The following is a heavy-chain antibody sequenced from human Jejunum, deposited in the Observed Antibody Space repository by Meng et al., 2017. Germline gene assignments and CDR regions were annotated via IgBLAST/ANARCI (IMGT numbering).Heavy chain of an antibody. CDR3: ARDLIASGAFFDY. V-gene: IGHV3-72*01. CDR2: IRNKVNSYTT. CDR1: GFIFSSYS. J-gene: IGHJ4*02. Sequence: GESLKISCAASGFIFSSYSMNWVRQAPGKGLEWVGRIRNKVNSYTTEYAASVKGRFIISRDDSKNSLYLQMNSLKTEDTAVYYCARDLIASGAFFDYWGQGTPVTVSS. D-gene: IGHD2-21*01.